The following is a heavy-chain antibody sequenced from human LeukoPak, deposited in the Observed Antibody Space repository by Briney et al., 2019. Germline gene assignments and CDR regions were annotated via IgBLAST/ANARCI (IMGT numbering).Heavy chain of an antibody. CDR1: GFTFSSYW. CDR3: ARLGLSAVAIFLIDY. CDR2: IKSDGSTT. J-gene: IGHJ4*02. D-gene: IGHD6-19*01. Sequence: GGSLRLSCAASGFTFSSYWMHWVRQAPGKGLVWVSRIKSDGSTTTYADSVKGRFTISRDNAKNTLYLQMNSLRAEDSAVYYCARLGLSAVAIFLIDYWGQGTLVTVSS. V-gene: IGHV3-74*01.